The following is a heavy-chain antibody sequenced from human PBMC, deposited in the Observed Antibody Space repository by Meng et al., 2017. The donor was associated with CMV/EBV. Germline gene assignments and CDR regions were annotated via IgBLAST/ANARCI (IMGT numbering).Heavy chain of an antibody. J-gene: IGHJ6*02. CDR3: ARGRFWSGYQRRGYYYGMDV. CDR1: GYTFTSYD. Sequence: ASVKVSCKASGYTFTSYDINWMRQATGQGLEWMGWMNPNSGNTGYAQKFQGRVTMTRNTSISTAYMELSSLRSEDTAVYYCARGRFWSGYQRRGYYYGMDVWGQGTTVTVSS. CDR2: MNPNSGNT. D-gene: IGHD3-3*01. V-gene: IGHV1-8*01.